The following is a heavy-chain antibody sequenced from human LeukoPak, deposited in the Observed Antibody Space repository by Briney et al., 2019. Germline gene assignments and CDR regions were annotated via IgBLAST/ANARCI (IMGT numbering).Heavy chain of an antibody. CDR1: GYTFTRYH. CDR2: IIPIFGTA. Sequence: SVKVSCKASGYTFTRYHMHWVRQAPGQGLEWMGGIIPIFGTANYAQKFQGRVTITTDESTSTAYMELSSLRSEDTVVYYCASTTVTTNYFDYWGQGTLVTVSS. J-gene: IGHJ4*02. V-gene: IGHV1-69*05. D-gene: IGHD4-17*01. CDR3: ASTTVTTNYFDY.